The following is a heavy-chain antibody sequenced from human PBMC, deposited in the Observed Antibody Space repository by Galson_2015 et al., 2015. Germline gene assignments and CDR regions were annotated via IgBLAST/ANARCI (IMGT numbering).Heavy chain of an antibody. CDR1: GFTFSSYE. J-gene: IGHJ4*02. CDR2: ISSSGSTI. V-gene: IGHV3-48*03. CDR3: AKDYDSSGSQPDY. D-gene: IGHD3-22*01. Sequence: SLRLSCAASGFTFSSYEMNWVRQAPGKGLEWVSYISSSGSTIYYADSVKGRFTISRDNAKNTLYLQMNSLRAEDTAVYYCAKDYDSSGSQPDYWGQGTLVTVSS.